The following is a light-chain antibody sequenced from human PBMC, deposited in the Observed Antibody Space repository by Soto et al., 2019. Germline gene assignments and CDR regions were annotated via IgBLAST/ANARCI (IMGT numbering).Light chain of an antibody. CDR3: QQRGNWPRT. CDR1: QSVSSY. CDR2: DVS. Sequence: EIVLTQSPATLSLSPGDTATLSCRASQSVSSYLAWYQQKPGQAPRLLIYDVSNRATGIPARFSGSGSGTDVTLTIGSLEPEDCAVYYCQQRGNWPRTFGQGTKVEIK. J-gene: IGKJ2*01. V-gene: IGKV3-11*01.